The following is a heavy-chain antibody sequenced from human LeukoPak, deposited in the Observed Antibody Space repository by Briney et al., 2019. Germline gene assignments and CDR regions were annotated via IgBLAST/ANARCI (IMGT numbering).Heavy chain of an antibody. V-gene: IGHV5-51*01. D-gene: IGHD2-2*01. CDR1: GYSFTSYW. CDR2: IYPGDSDT. CDR3: ARLGRYCSSTSCYDNWFDP. Sequence: LGESLKISCKGSGYSFTSYWIGWVRQMPGKGLEWMGIIYPGDSDTRYSPSFQGQVTISADKSISTAYLQWSSLKASDTAMYYCARLGRYCSSTSCYDNWFDPWGQGTLVTVSS. J-gene: IGHJ5*02.